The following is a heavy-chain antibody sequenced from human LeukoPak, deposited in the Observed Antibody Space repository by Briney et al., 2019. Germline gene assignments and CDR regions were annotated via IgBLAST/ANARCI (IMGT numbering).Heavy chain of an antibody. Sequence: PSETLSLTCAVYGGSFSNYYWSWIRQPPGKGLEWFGEINDSGRINYNPSLMSRVTVSVDTSKNQFSLRLTSVTATDTAVYYCARRWNYGRNYYIDVWGNGATVSVSS. CDR1: GGSFSNYY. D-gene: IGHD1-7*01. J-gene: IGHJ6*03. CDR3: ARRWNYGRNYYIDV. CDR2: INDSGRI. V-gene: IGHV4-34*01.